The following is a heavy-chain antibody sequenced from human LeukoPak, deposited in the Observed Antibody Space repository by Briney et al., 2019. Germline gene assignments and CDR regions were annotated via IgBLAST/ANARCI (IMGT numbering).Heavy chain of an antibody. CDR1: GFTFSSYS. CDR3: ARDPYSGAYGNTYYYYMDV. Sequence: GGSLRLSCAASGFTFSSYSMNWVRQAPGKGLEWVSYISSSSSSTIYYADSVKGRFTISRDNARNSLYLQMNSLTAEDTAVYYCARDPYSGAYGNTYYYYMDVWGKGTTVTISS. J-gene: IGHJ6*03. V-gene: IGHV3-48*04. D-gene: IGHD1-26*01. CDR2: ISSSSSSTI.